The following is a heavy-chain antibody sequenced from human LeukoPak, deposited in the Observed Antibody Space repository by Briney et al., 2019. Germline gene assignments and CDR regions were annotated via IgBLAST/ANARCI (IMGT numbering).Heavy chain of an antibody. CDR1: GFTFTGYY. CDR3: ARGKGDGYTGYDLLFDY. V-gene: IGHV1-2*04. D-gene: IGHD5-12*01. Sequence: GASVKVSCKASGFTFTGYYMHWVRQAPGQGLEWMGWINLNNGGTNYAQMFQGWVTMTRDTSISTAYMELSRLRSDDTAVYYCARGKGDGYTGYDLLFDYWGQGTLVTVSS. CDR2: INLNNGGT. J-gene: IGHJ4*02.